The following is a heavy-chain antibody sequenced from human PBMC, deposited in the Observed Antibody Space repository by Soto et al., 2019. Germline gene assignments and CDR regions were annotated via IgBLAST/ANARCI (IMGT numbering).Heavy chain of an antibody. CDR1: GFTFTTYA. Sequence: QVQLVESGGGVVQPGRSLRLSCAASGFTFTTYALHWARQAPGKGLEWVAVISYDGSKEYYADSVKGRFTISRDNSKNTLYLQMNILRAEDSAVYHCASDEAAPGNGKIDHWGQGTMVTVSS. V-gene: IGHV3-30-3*01. CDR3: ASDEAAPGNGKIDH. J-gene: IGHJ4*02. D-gene: IGHD6-13*01. CDR2: ISYDGSKE.